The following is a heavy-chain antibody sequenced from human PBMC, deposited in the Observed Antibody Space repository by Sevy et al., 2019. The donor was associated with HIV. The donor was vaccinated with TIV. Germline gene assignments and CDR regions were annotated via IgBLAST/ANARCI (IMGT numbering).Heavy chain of an antibody. V-gene: IGHV4-34*01. J-gene: IGHJ4*02. CDR1: GGSFSGYY. CDR2: INHSGST. Sequence: SETLSLTCAVYGGSFSGYYWSWIRQPPGKGLEWIGEINHSGSTNYNPSLKSRVTISVDMSKTQFSLKLSSVTAADTAVYYCARWYYYGSGFDYWGQGTLVTVSS. D-gene: IGHD3-10*01. CDR3: ARWYYYGSGFDY.